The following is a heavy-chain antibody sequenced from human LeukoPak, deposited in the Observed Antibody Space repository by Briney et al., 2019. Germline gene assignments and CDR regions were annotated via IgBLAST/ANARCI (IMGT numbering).Heavy chain of an antibody. J-gene: IGHJ3*02. Sequence: QTGGSLRLSCAASGFTFSRYWMSRVRQAPGKGPEWVASIKQDGSEKYYVDSVKGRFTISRDNAKNSLYLQMNSLRAEDTAVYYCARDQSYYYDSSGYYFDAFDIWGQGTMVTVSS. CDR2: IKQDGSEK. CDR3: ARDQSYYYDSSGYYFDAFDI. CDR1: GFTFSRYW. D-gene: IGHD3-22*01. V-gene: IGHV3-7*01.